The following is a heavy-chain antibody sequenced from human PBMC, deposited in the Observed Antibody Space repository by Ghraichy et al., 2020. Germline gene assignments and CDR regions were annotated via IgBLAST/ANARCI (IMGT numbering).Heavy chain of an antibody. CDR2: INPNSGGT. Sequence: ASVKVSCKASGCTFTDYYVHWVRQAPGQGLEWMGRINPNSGGTNYAQKFQGRVTMTRDTSITTAYMELSRLTSDDTAVYYCAREWVTPVTTFYWYFDLWGRGTLVTVSS. D-gene: IGHD4-17*01. CDR1: GCTFTDYY. CDR3: AREWVTPVTTFYWYFDL. V-gene: IGHV1-2*06. J-gene: IGHJ2*01.